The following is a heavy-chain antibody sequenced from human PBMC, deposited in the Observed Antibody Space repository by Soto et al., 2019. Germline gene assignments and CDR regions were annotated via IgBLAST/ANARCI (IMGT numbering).Heavy chain of an antibody. Sequence: PGGSLRLSCAASGFTFSDYYMSWIRQAPGKGLEWVSYISSSSSYTNYADSVKGRFTISRDNAKSSLYLQMNSLRAEDTAVYYCARGLGGGYYYGMDVWGQGTTVTVSS. V-gene: IGHV3-11*05. J-gene: IGHJ6*02. CDR1: GFTFSDYY. CDR3: ARGLGGGYYYGMDV. D-gene: IGHD3-16*01. CDR2: ISSSSSYT.